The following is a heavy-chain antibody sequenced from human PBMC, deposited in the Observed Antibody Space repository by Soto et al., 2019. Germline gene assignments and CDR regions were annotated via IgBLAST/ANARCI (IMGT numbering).Heavy chain of an antibody. V-gene: IGHV1-69*13. CDR3: AGYFPNLQWLLLLRYYYYGMAV. J-gene: IGHJ6*02. Sequence: ASVKVSCKASGGTFSSYAISWVRQAPGQGHEWMGGIIPIFGTANYAQKFQGRVTITADESTSTAYMELSSLRSEDTAVYYCAGYFPNLQWLLLLRYYYYGMAVWGQGTTVTVSS. CDR1: GGTFSSYA. CDR2: IIPIFGTA. D-gene: IGHD3-3*01.